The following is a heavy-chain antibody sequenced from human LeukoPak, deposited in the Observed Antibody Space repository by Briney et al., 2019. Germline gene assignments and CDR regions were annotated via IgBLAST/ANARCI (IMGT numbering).Heavy chain of an antibody. V-gene: IGHV3-11*01. CDR2: ISSTGNTI. Sequence: GGSLRLSCAASGFTFSDYYMSWIRQAPGKGLEWVSYISSTGNTIYYADSVKGRFTISRDNAKNSLYLQMNSLRAEDTAVYYCARDRAAKWFGEPGYWGQGTLVTVSS. CDR3: ARDRAAKWFGEPGY. J-gene: IGHJ4*02. CDR1: GFTFSDYY. D-gene: IGHD3-10*01.